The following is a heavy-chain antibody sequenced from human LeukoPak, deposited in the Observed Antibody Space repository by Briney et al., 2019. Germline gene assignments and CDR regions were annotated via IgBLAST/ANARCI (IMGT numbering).Heavy chain of an antibody. CDR2: IYYSGST. CDR1: GGSISGSSYY. Sequence: ASETLSLTCTVSGGSISGSSYYWGWIRQPPGKGLEWIGSIYYSGSTYYNPSLKSRVTISVDTSKNQFSLKLSSVTAADTAVYYCAREAHYYDSSGYYYGHYGMDVWGQGTTVTVSS. CDR3: AREAHYYDSSGYYYGHYGMDV. D-gene: IGHD3-22*01. V-gene: IGHV4-39*07. J-gene: IGHJ6*02.